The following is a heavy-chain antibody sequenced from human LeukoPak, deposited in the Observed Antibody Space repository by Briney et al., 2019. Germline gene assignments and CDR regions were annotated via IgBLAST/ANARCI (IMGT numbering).Heavy chain of an antibody. V-gene: IGHV3-53*01. J-gene: IGHJ4*02. CDR1: GFTVSSNY. CDR3: ARVANYGGNSG. CDR2: IYSGGST. D-gene: IGHD4-23*01. Sequence: GGSLRLSCAASGFTVSSNYMSWVRQAPGKGLEWVSVIYSGGSTYYADSVKGRFTISRDNSKNTLYPQMNSLRAEDTAVYYCARVANYGGNSGWGQGTLVTVSS.